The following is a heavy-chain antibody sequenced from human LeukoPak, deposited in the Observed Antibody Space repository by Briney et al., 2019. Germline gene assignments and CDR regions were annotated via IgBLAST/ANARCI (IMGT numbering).Heavy chain of an antibody. Sequence: GGSLRLSCAASGFTFSDYYMTWNRQAPGKGLEWVSSISSRGSTKHYVDSVKGRFTISRDNTKNSLYLQMTSLRAEDTAVYYCARGVGATFVFIWGQGTMVTVSS. CDR3: ARGVGATFVFI. D-gene: IGHD1-26*01. V-gene: IGHV3-11*04. J-gene: IGHJ3*02. CDR1: GFTFSDYY. CDR2: ISSRGSTK.